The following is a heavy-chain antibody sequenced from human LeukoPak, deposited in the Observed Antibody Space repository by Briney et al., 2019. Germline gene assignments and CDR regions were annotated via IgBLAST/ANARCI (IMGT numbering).Heavy chain of an antibody. Sequence: ASVKVSCKASGYTFTSYYMHWVRQVPGQGLEWMGIINPSGSSTSYAQKFQGRVTMTRDTSTSTVYMELSSLRSEDTAVYYCARDLDGIAVAGTNGLGFFDYWGQGTLVTVSS. CDR2: INPSGSST. D-gene: IGHD6-19*01. CDR3: ARDLDGIAVAGTNGLGFFDY. CDR1: GYTFTSYY. V-gene: IGHV1-46*03. J-gene: IGHJ4*02.